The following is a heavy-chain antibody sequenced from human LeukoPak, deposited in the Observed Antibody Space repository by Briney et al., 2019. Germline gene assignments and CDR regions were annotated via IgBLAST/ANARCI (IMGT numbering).Heavy chain of an antibody. Sequence: ASVKVSCKASGYTFTGYYMHWVRQAPGQGLEWMGWINPNSGGTNYAQKFQGRVTMTRDTSISTAYMELSRLNPDDTAVYYCASLPYSSGWFDYWGQGTLVTVSS. V-gene: IGHV1-2*02. CDR3: ASLPYSSGWFDY. CDR2: INPNSGGT. J-gene: IGHJ4*02. D-gene: IGHD6-19*01. CDR1: GYTFTGYY.